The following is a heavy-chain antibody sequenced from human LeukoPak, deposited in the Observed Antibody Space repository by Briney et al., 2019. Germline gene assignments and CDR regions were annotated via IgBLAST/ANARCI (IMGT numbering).Heavy chain of an antibody. V-gene: IGHV4-34*01. Sequence: PSETLSLTCAVYGGSFSGYYWSWIRQPPGKGLEWIGEINHSGSTNYNPSLKSRATISVDTSKNQFSLKLSSVTAADTAVYCCARGWRDGYNWRGYYYGMDVWGQGTTVTVSS. CDR2: INHSGST. J-gene: IGHJ6*02. D-gene: IGHD5-12*01. CDR3: ARGWRDGYNWRGYYYGMDV. CDR1: GGSFSGYY.